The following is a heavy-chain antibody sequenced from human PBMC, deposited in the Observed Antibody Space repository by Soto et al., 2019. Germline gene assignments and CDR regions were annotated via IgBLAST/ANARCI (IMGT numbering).Heavy chain of an antibody. CDR2: IGTSTSTV. J-gene: IGHJ4*02. V-gene: IGHV3-48*01. CDR1: GFKFSDYS. D-gene: IGHD2-15*01. CDR3: ARDSAYSFDY. Sequence: EVQLVESGGGLVQPGGSLRLSCTASGFKFSDYSMNWVRQGPGKGLEWASYIGTSTSTVYYAYSVEGRFSISRDNAKNSLYLQMNSLRAEDTAVYYCARDSAYSFDYWGQGILVTVSP.